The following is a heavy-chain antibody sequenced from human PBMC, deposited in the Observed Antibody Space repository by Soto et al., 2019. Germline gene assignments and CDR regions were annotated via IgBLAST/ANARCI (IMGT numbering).Heavy chain of an antibody. Sequence: QVQLVESGGGVVQPGRSLRLSCAASGFTFSSYAMHWVRQAPGKGREGVAVISYDGSNKYYADPVKGRFTISRDNSKHTLYLQMNSLRAEDTAVYYCARGEWLADYWGQGTLVTVSS. CDR1: GFTFSSYA. CDR2: ISYDGSNK. V-gene: IGHV3-30-3*01. J-gene: IGHJ4*02. D-gene: IGHD6-19*01. CDR3: ARGEWLADY.